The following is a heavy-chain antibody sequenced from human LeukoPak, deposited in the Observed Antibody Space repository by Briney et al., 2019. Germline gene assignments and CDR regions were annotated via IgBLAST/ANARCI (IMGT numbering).Heavy chain of an antibody. V-gene: IGHV5-51*01. J-gene: IGHJ3*02. Sequence: GESLKISCKGSGYSFTSYWIGWVRQMPGKGLEWMGIIYPGDSDTRYSPSFQGQVTISADKSISTAYLQWSSLKASDTAMYYCARAPEDRYYYDSSGYYLGAFDIWGQGTMVTVSS. D-gene: IGHD3-22*01. CDR2: IYPGDSDT. CDR3: ARAPEDRYYYDSSGYYLGAFDI. CDR1: GYSFTSYW.